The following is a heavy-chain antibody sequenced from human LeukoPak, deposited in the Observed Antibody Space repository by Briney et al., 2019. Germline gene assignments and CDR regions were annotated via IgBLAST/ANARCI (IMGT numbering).Heavy chain of an antibody. J-gene: IGHJ5*02. Sequence: ASVKVSCKASGYTFTSYDINWVRQATGQGLEWLGWMNPNSGNTGYAQKFQGRVTITRNTSISTAYMELSSLTSEDTAVYYCAIGRDWLRWFDPWGQGTLVTVSS. CDR3: AIGRDWLRWFDP. CDR1: GYTFTSYD. CDR2: MNPNSGNT. V-gene: IGHV1-8*03. D-gene: IGHD3/OR15-3a*01.